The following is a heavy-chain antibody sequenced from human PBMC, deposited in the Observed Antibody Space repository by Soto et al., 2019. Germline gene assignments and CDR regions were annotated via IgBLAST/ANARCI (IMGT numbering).Heavy chain of an antibody. CDR2: IWYDGSNK. D-gene: IGHD3-9*01. J-gene: IGHJ4*02. Sequence: GGSLRLSCAASGFTFSSYGMHWVRQAPGKGLEWVAVIWYDGSNKYYADSVKGRFTISRDNSKNTLYLQMNSLRAEDTAVYYCARDPGVYYDILTGYYRQGYFDYWGQGTLVTVSS. CDR1: GFTFSSYG. V-gene: IGHV3-33*01. CDR3: ARDPGVYYDILTGYYRQGYFDY.